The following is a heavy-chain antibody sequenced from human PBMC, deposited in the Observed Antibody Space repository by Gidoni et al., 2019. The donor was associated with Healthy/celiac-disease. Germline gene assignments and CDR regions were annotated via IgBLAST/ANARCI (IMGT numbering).Heavy chain of an antibody. CDR2: IYYSGST. D-gene: IGHD1-26*01. Sequence: QVQLQESGPGLVKPSETLSLTCTVSGGSISSYYWRWIRQPPGKGLEWIGYIYYSGSTNYNPSLKSRVTISVDTSKNQFSLKLSSVTAADTAVYYCARDKGGLIVGATPDAFDIWGQGTMVTVSS. CDR3: ARDKGGLIVGATPDAFDI. CDR1: GGSISSYY. V-gene: IGHV4-59*01. J-gene: IGHJ3*02.